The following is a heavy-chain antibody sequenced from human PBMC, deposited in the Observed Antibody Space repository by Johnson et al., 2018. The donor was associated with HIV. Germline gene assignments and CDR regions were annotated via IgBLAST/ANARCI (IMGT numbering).Heavy chain of an antibody. V-gene: IGHV3-9*01. CDR2: ISWNSGSI. J-gene: IGHJ3*02. CDR1: GFTFDDYA. D-gene: IGHD6-13*01. CDR3: AREGHQLVPPFDAFDI. Sequence: VQLVESGGGLVQPGRSLRLSCAASGFTFDDYAMHWVRQAPGKGLEWVSGISWNSGSIGYADSVKGRFTISRDNAKNSLYLQMNSLRAEDTAVYYCAREGHQLVPPFDAFDIWGQGTMVTVSS.